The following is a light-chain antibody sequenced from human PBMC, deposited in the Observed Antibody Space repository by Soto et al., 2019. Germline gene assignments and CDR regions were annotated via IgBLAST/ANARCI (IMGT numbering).Light chain of an antibody. V-gene: IGLV2-14*03. CDR1: SNDVAGYNS. CDR3: SSYTTTNTLV. J-gene: IGLJ3*02. Sequence: QSALTQPASVSGSPGQSVTISCTGTSNDVAGYNSVSWYQRHPGKAPKLMIYDVNIRPLGVSNRFSGSKSGNTASLTISGLQAEDEADYYCSSYTTTNTLVFGEGTKLTVL. CDR2: DVN.